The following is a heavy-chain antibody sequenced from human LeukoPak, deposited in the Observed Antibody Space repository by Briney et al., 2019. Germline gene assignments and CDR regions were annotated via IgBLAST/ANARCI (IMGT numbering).Heavy chain of an antibody. CDR1: GFTFKTNT. Sequence: GGSLRLSCAGSGFTFKTNTLTWVRQAPGKRPEWLSAITASGGPTYYADSVRGRFTISRDDSSSTLYLQMSGLRAEDTAVYYCASDRSTDAISEYWGQGTLVAVSS. V-gene: IGHV3-23*01. CDR3: ASDRSTDAISEY. CDR2: ITASGGPT. D-gene: IGHD1-1*01. J-gene: IGHJ4*02.